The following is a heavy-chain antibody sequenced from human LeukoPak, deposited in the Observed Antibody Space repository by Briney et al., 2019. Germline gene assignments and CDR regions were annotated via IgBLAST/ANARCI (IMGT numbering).Heavy chain of an antibody. V-gene: IGHV3-9*01. CDR2: ISWNSGNI. J-gene: IGHJ3*02. D-gene: IGHD5-24*01. Sequence: GGSLRLSCATSGFTFDDYAMHWVRQAPGKGLEWVSGISWNSGNIGYADSVKGRFTTSRDNAKNSLYLQMDSLRAEDTALYYCAKDTRGGWLQLGAFDMWGQGTVVTVSS. CDR3: AKDTRGGWLQLGAFDM. CDR1: GFTFDDYA.